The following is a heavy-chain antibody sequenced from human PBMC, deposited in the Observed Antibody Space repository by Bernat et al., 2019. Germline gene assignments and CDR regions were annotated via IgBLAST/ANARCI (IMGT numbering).Heavy chain of an antibody. Sequence: QVQLQQSGAELARPGASVKLSCKASGYTFTSYGISWVKQRTGQGLEWIGEIYPRSGNTYYNEKFKGKATLTADKSSSTAYMELRSLTSEDSAVYFCARYDTTVVATRYFDVWGTGTTVTVSS. J-gene: IGHJ6*04. CDR3: ARYDTTVVATRYFDV. D-gene: IGHD4-23*01. CDR2: IYPRSGNT. CDR1: GYTFTSYG. V-gene: IGHV1-18*01.